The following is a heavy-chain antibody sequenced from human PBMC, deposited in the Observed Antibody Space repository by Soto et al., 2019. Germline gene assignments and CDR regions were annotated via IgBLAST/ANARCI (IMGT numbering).Heavy chain of an antibody. CDR3: GRGPPLLW. V-gene: IGHV4-30-2*01. J-gene: IGHJ4*02. CDR2: IYHSGST. CDR1: GGSIRSGGYS. D-gene: IGHD2-21*01. Sequence: QLQLQESGSVLVKPSQTLSRTCAVSGGSIRSGGYSWRWIRQPPGKGLECIGYIYHSGSTYYNPSLKSRVTISVDRSKNQFSLKLSAVTAADTAVYYCGRGPPLLWWSQGTLVTVSS.